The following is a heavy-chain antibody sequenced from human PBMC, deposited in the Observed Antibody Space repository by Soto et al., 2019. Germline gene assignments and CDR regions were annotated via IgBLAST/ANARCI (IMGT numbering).Heavy chain of an antibody. V-gene: IGHV3-23*01. Sequence: DVQLLESGGHSVQPGASLRLSCAASGFTFRNYAMSWVRQAPGKGLEWVSSLSNSGGTTYYANSVKGRFTISRDNSKNTLYLEMNNLRADDTAIYYCAKLTMIVAVITDWGQGALVTVSP. CDR3: AKLTMIVAVITD. CDR1: GFTFRNYA. J-gene: IGHJ4*02. CDR2: LSNSGGTT. D-gene: IGHD3-22*01.